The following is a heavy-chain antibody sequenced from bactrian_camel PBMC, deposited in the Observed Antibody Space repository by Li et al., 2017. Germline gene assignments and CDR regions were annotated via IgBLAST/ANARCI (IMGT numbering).Heavy chain of an antibody. D-gene: IGHD1*01. J-gene: IGHJ4*01. CDR3: AKPGGGTWFWEIHY. V-gene: IGHV3S31*01. CDR2: INGGGGST. CDR1: GFTFSTYA. Sequence: VQLVESGGGLVQPGGSLRLSCAASGFTFSTYAMGWVRQAPGKGLEWVSAINGGGGSTFYADSVKGRFTISYDNAKNTLYLQMNNLKTEDTAMYYCAKPGGGTWFWEIHYWGQGTQVTVS.